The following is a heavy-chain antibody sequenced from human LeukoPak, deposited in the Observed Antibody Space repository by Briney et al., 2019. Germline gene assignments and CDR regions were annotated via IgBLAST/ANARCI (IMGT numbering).Heavy chain of an antibody. CDR3: ARSKPSPIVVVPAATYYYGMDV. CDR1: EFTFSIYA. Sequence: GRSLRLSCAASEFTFSIYAMHWVREAPGKGLEWVAVISYDGSNKYCADSVKGRFTISRDNSKNTLYLQMNSLRAEDTAVYYCARSKPSPIVVVPAATYYYGMDVWGQGTTVTVSS. CDR2: ISYDGSNK. V-gene: IGHV3-30-3*01. J-gene: IGHJ6*02. D-gene: IGHD2-2*01.